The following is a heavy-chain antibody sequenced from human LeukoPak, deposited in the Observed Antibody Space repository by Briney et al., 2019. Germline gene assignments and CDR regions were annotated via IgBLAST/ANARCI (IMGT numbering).Heavy chain of an antibody. CDR2: ISDTSSYI. CDR3: TREGYIYSTYYFDY. D-gene: IGHD5-18*01. V-gene: IGHV3-21*01. J-gene: IGHJ4*02. CDR1: GFTFSNYA. Sequence: PGGSLRLSCEASGFTFSNYAMDWVRQAPGKGLEWVSSISDTSSYIYYADSVKGRFTISRDNARNSLFLEMNSLRAEDTAVYYCTREGYIYSTYYFDYWGQGALVTVSS.